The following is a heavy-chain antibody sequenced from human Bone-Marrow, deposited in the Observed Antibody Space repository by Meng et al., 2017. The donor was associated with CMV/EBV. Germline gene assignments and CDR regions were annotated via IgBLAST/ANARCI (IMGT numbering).Heavy chain of an antibody. CDR1: GFTFSNAW. CDR2: IKSKTDGGTT. CDR3: ARETYSNYLSLAHYYYYGMDV. Sequence: GESLKISCAASGFTFSNAWMSWVRQAPGKGLEWVGRIKSKTDGGTTDYAAPVKGRFTISRDNSKNTLYLQMNSLRAEDTAVYYCARETYSNYLSLAHYYYYGMDVWGQGTTVTVSS. D-gene: IGHD4-11*01. V-gene: IGHV3-15*01. J-gene: IGHJ6*02.